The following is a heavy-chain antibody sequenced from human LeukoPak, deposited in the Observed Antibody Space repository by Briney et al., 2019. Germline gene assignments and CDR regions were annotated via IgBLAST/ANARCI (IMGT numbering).Heavy chain of an antibody. CDR2: ISAHNGNT. CDR3: ANRIAAAGNNWFDP. J-gene: IGHJ5*02. D-gene: IGHD6-13*01. V-gene: IGHV1-18*01. Sequence: GASVKVSCKASGYTFTSYGISWVRQAPGQGLEWMGWISAHNGNTNYAQKLQGRVTMTTDTSTSTAYMELRSLRSDDTAVYYCANRIAAAGNNWFDPWGQGTLVTVSS. CDR1: GYTFTSYG.